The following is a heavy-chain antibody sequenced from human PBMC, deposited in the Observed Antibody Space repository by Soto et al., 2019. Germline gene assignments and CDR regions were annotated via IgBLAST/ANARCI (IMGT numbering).Heavy chain of an antibody. V-gene: IGHV4-31*03. Sequence: QLQLQESGPGLVKPSQTQSLACTVSGGSFSSGGYYWSWIHQLPGKGLEWIGYIYYSGSTYYNPSLKSRFTISLDTSKNQFSLKLSSVTAADTAVYYCARATSFSGHHGYWGQGTLVTVSS. J-gene: IGHJ4*02. CDR1: GGSFSSGGYY. CDR2: IYYSGST. CDR3: ARATSFSGHHGY. D-gene: IGHD2-8*02.